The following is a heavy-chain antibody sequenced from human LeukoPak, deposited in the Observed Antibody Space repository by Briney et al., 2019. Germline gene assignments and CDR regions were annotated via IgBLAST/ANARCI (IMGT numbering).Heavy chain of an antibody. CDR1: GGSISSGDYY. Sequence: PSETLSLTCTVSGGSISSGDYYWSWIRQPSGKGLEWIGYIYYSGSTYYNPSLKSRVTISVDTSKNQFSLKLSSVTAADTAVYYCARDAMVRGVMGLGGVYYYGMDVWGQGTTVTVSS. D-gene: IGHD3-10*01. J-gene: IGHJ6*02. V-gene: IGHV4-30-4*01. CDR2: IYYSGST. CDR3: ARDAMVRGVMGLGGVYYYGMDV.